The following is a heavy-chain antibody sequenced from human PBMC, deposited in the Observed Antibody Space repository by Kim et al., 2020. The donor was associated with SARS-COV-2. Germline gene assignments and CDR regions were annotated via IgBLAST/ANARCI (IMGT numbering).Heavy chain of an antibody. CDR1: GGSVSSGSYY. V-gene: IGHV4-61*01. CDR2: IYYSGST. Sequence: SETLSLTCTVSGGSVSSGSYYWSWIRQPPGKGLEWIGYIYYSGSTNYNPSLKSRVTISVDTSKNQFSLKLSSVTAADTAVYYCARDVRSSWYPNAFDIWGQGTMVTVSS. D-gene: IGHD6-13*01. J-gene: IGHJ3*02. CDR3: ARDVRSSWYPNAFDI.